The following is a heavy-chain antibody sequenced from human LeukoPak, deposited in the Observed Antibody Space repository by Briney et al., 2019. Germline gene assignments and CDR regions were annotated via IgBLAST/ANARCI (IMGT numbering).Heavy chain of an antibody. CDR3: VRRITIVRGVVNRDAFDI. V-gene: IGHV3-23*01. Sequence: GGSLRLSCAASGFTFSSYAMSWVRQAPGKGLEWVSAISGSGGSTHYADSVKGRFTISRDNSKNTLYLQMSSLRAEDTAVYYCVRRITIVRGVVNRDAFDIWGPGTMVTVSS. J-gene: IGHJ3*02. CDR2: ISGSGGST. CDR1: GFTFSSYA. D-gene: IGHD3-10*01.